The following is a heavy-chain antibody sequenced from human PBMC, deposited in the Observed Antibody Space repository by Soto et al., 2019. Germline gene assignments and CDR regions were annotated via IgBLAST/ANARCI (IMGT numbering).Heavy chain of an antibody. CDR2: ISSSSSYI. CDR3: ARGRGSYFAGDFDY. V-gene: IGHV3-21*01. Sequence: GGSLSLSCAASGFTFSSYSMNWVRQAPGKGLEWVSSISSSSSYIYYADSAKGRFTISRDNAKNSLYLQMNSLRAEDTAVYYCARGRGSYFAGDFDYWGQGTLVTVSS. J-gene: IGHJ4*02. CDR1: GFTFSSYS. D-gene: IGHD1-26*01.